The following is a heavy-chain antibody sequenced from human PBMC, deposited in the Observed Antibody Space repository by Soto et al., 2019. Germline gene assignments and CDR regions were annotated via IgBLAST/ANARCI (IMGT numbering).Heavy chain of an antibody. V-gene: IGHV4-59*01. CDR1: GGSISSYY. CDR2: IYYSGST. Sequence: SETLSLTCTVSGGSISSYYWSWIRQPPGKGLEWIGYIYYSGSTNYNPSLKSRVTISVDTSKNQFSLKLSSVTAADTAVYYCAKRGPSNWFVPWGQGTLVTVSS. D-gene: IGHD3-16*01. CDR3: AKRGPSNWFVP. J-gene: IGHJ5*02.